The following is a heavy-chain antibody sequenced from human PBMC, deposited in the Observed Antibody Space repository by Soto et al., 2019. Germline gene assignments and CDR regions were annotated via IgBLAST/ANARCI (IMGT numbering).Heavy chain of an antibody. CDR2: IYYSGST. D-gene: IGHD5-18*01. V-gene: IGHV4-59*01. CDR3: ARATAMVTERYYYYYMDV. J-gene: IGHJ6*03. Sequence: QVQLQESGPGLVKPSETLSLTCTVSGGSISSYYWSWIRQPPGKGLEWIGYIYYSGSTNYNPSLKSRVTIPVDTSKNQFSLKLSSVTAADTAVYYCARATAMVTERYYYYYMDVWGRGTTVTFAS. CDR1: GGSISSYY.